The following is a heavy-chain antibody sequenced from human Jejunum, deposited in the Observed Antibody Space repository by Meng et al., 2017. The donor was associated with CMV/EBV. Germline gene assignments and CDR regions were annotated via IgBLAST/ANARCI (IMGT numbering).Heavy chain of an antibody. D-gene: IGHD4-11*01. Sequence: SGFSFRAYAIHWVRQAPGKGLEWVSGSSWDSVHIGYTDSVKGRFTISRDNGKNSLFLQMNSLKPEDTGLYYCARQTDYSNAIDYWGQGTRVTVSS. CDR2: SSWDSVHI. CDR3: ARQTDYSNAIDY. V-gene: IGHV3-9*01. J-gene: IGHJ4*02. CDR1: GFSFRAYA.